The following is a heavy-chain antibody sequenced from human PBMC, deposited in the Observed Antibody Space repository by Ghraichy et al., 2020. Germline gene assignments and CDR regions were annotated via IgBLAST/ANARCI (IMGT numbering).Heavy chain of an antibody. CDR3: ARPRTISSAGPWYFDL. Sequence: GESLNISCQGSGYSFTTYWIGWVRQMPGKGLEWMGIIYPGDSDTRYSPSFQGQVTISADKSISTAFLQWSSLKASDTAVYYCARPRTISSAGPWYFDLWGRGTLVTVSS. D-gene: IGHD6-13*01. J-gene: IGHJ2*01. CDR1: GYSFTTYW. V-gene: IGHV5-51*01. CDR2: IYPGDSDT.